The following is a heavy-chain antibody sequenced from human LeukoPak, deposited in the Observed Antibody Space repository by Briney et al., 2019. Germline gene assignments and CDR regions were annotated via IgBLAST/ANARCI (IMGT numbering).Heavy chain of an antibody. CDR1: GYTFTSYG. D-gene: IGHD3-22*01. V-gene: IGHV1-18*01. CDR2: ISAYNGNT. J-gene: IGHJ4*02. Sequence: ASVKVSCKASGYTFTSYGISWVRQAPGQGLEWMGWISAYNGNTNYAHKLQGRVTMTTDTSTRTAYMELRSLRSDDTAVYYCARDRRQYYDSSGYPPDYWGQGTLVTVSS. CDR3: ARDRRQYYDSSGYPPDY.